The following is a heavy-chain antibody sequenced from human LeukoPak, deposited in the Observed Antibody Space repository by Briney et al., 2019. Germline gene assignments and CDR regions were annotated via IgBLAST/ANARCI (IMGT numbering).Heavy chain of an antibody. V-gene: IGHV1-2*02. CDR3: ARGLLWFGELS. CDR1: GYTFTGYY. D-gene: IGHD3-10*01. CDR2: INPNSGGT. Sequence: GASVKVSCKASGYTFTGYYMHWVRQAPGQGLEWVGWINPNSGGTNYAQKFQGRVTMTRDTSISTAHMELTRLRSDDTAVYYCARGLLWFGELSWGQGTLVTVSS. J-gene: IGHJ4*02.